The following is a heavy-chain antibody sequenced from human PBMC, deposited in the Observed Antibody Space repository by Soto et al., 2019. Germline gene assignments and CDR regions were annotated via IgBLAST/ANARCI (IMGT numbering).Heavy chain of an antibody. V-gene: IGHV4-30-4*01. CDR2: IYYSGST. J-gene: IGHJ4*02. Sequence: QVQLQESGPGLVKPSQTLTLTCTVSGGSISSGDYYWSWIRQPPGKGLEWIGYIYYSGSTYYNPSLKSRVTISVDTSKNQFSLKLSSVTAADTAVYYCARSLNGDYANFDYWGQGTLVTVSS. CDR1: GGSISSGDYY. D-gene: IGHD4-17*01. CDR3: ARSLNGDYANFDY.